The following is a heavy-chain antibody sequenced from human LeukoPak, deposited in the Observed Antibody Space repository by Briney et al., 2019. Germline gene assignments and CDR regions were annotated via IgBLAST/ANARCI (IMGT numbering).Heavy chain of an antibody. J-gene: IGHJ4*02. CDR1: GFTFSSYW. D-gene: IGHD2-15*01. CDR2: INSDGSST. V-gene: IGHV3-74*01. Sequence: GGSLRLSCAASGFTFSSYWMHWVRQAPGKGLVWVSRINSDGSSTSYADSVKGRFTISRDNAKNTLYLQMNSLRAEDTAVYYCARVWRRMVVYFDYWGQGTLVTVSS. CDR3: ARVWRRMVVYFDY.